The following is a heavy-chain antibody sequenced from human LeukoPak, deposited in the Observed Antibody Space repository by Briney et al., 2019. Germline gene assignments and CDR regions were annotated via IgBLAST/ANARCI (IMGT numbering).Heavy chain of an antibody. CDR3: TTPGDTAMPNFDY. CDR1: GFNFSGSA. J-gene: IGHJ4*02. CDR2: IRSKANSYAT. Sequence: GGSLRLSCAASGFNFSGSAMHWVRQASGKGLEWVGRIRSKANSYATVYAASVKGRFTISRGDSKSTAYLQVNSLKTEDTAVYYCTTPGDTAMPNFDYWGQGTLVTVSS. D-gene: IGHD5-18*01. V-gene: IGHV3-73*01.